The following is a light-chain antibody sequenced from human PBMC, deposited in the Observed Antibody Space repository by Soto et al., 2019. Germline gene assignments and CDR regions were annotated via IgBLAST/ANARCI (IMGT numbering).Light chain of an antibody. CDR2: DVS. J-gene: IGLJ2*01. Sequence: QSALTQPASVSGSTGQSITISCTGTSSDVGGYNYVSWYQQHPGKAPKLMIYDVSNRPSGVSNRFSGSKSGNTASLTISRLQAEDEADYYCISYTSSSTPAFGGGTKLTVL. CDR1: SSDVGGYNY. V-gene: IGLV2-14*01. CDR3: ISYTSSSTPA.